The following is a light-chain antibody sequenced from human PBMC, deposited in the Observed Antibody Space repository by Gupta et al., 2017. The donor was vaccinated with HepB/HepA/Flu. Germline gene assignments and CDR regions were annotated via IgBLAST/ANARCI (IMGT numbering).Light chain of an antibody. CDR2: SNN. J-gene: IGLJ2*01. Sequence: QSVLTQPPSASGTPGQRVTISCSGSSSNIGSNTVNWYQQLPGTAPKRLIDSNNQRPSGVPDRFSGSKSGTSASLAISGLQSEDEADDYWAAWDDSLNGVVFGGGTKLTVL. V-gene: IGLV1-44*01. CDR3: AAWDDSLNGVV. CDR1: SSNIGSNT.